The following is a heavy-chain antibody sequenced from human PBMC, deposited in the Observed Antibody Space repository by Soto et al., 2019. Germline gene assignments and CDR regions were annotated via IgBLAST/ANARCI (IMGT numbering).Heavy chain of an antibody. CDR3: TRDRQIYRFYYYGMDV. CDR2: LGTSGDT. J-gene: IGHJ6*02. CDR1: GFSISSSD. D-gene: IGHD3-3*01. V-gene: IGHV3-13*01. Sequence: EVQLVESGGGLVQPGGSLKLSCLASGFSISSSDMHWVRQVMGKGLEWVSTLGTSGDTFYSGSVKGRFTISREDAKNSFHLQMNNLRAEDSAVYYCTRDRQIYRFYYYGMDVWGQGTAVTVS.